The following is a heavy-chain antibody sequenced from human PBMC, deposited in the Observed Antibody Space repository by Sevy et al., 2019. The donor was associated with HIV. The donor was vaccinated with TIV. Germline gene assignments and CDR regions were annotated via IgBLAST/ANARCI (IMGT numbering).Heavy chain of an antibody. CDR1: GGSFSSSSYY. CDR3: ARLGSGSYFWFDP. J-gene: IGHJ5*02. CDR2: IYYSGRT. Sequence: SETLSLTCTVSGGSFSSSSYYWGWIRQPPGKGLEWIGSIYYSGRTYYNPSLKSRVTISVDTSKNQFSLKLSSVTAADTAVYYCARLGSGSYFWFDPWGQGTLVTVSS. V-gene: IGHV4-39*01. D-gene: IGHD3-10*01.